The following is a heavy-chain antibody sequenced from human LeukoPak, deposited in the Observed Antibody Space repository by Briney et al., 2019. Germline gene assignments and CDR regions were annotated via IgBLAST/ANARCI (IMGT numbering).Heavy chain of an antibody. J-gene: IGHJ5*02. Sequence: SETLSLTCVVYGGSFSDYYWTWVRQPPGKGLEWIGEINHSGTTKYNPSLKSRVTISIHTSNNQFSLKLNSVTAADTAVSYCAMTTVTTLDWFDPWGQGTLVTVSS. CDR2: INHSGTT. CDR1: GGSFSDYY. V-gene: IGHV4-34*01. D-gene: IGHD4-17*01. CDR3: AMTTVTTLDWFDP.